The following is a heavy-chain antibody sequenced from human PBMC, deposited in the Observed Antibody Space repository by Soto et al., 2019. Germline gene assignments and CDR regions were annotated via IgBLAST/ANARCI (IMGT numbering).Heavy chain of an antibody. Sequence: PSQTLSLTCAISGDSVSSNSAAWNWIRQSPSRGLEWLGGTYYRSKWYNDYAVSVKSRITINSGTSKNQFSLQLNSVTPEDTAVYYCARAGDYDFRSGYTGMDVWGQGTTVTVSS. CDR2: TYYRSKWYN. CDR1: GDSVSSNSAA. V-gene: IGHV6-1*01. CDR3: ARAGDYDFRSGYTGMDV. D-gene: IGHD3-3*01. J-gene: IGHJ6*02.